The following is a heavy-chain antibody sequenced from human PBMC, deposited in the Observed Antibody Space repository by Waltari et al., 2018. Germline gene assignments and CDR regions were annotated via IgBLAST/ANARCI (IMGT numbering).Heavy chain of an antibody. Sequence: QVQLVQSGAEVKKPGASVKVSCKASGYTFTSYDINCVRQATGQGLEWMGWMNPNSGNTGYAQKFQGRVTMTRNTSISTAYMELSSLRSEDTAVYYCARRGRVVPAATFDPWGQGTLVTVSS. CDR3: ARRGRVVPAATFDP. V-gene: IGHV1-8*01. CDR1: GYTFTSYD. D-gene: IGHD2-2*01. CDR2: MNPNSGNT. J-gene: IGHJ5*02.